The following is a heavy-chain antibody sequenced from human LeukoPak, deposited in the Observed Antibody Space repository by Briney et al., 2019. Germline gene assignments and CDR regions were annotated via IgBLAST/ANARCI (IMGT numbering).Heavy chain of an antibody. CDR1: GGSISSFY. CDR2: INYSGST. V-gene: IGHV4-59*12. Sequence: SETLSLTCTVSGGSISSFYWSWLRQPPGKGLEWIGFINYSGSTEYNPSLKSRVTVSVDTSKNQFSLKLSSVTAADTAVYYCAREIGDYYDSSGYRTYYFDYWGQGTLVTVSS. D-gene: IGHD3-22*01. J-gene: IGHJ4*02. CDR3: AREIGDYYDSSGYRTYYFDY.